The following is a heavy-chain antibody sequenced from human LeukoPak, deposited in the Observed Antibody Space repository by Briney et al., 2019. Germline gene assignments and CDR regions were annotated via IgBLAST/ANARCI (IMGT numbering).Heavy chain of an antibody. CDR3: ARELFPNRGVRGFDY. Sequence: SQTLSLTCTVSGGSISSGGYYWSWIRQPPGKGLEWIGYIYYSGSTNYNPSLKSRVTISVDTSKNQFSLKLSSVTAADTAVYYCARELFPNRGVRGFDYWGQGTLVTVSS. J-gene: IGHJ4*02. D-gene: IGHD1-14*01. CDR2: IYYSGST. CDR1: GGSISSGGYY. V-gene: IGHV4-61*08.